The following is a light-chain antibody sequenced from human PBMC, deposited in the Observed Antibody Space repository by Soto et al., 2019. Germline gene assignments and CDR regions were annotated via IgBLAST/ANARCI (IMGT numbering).Light chain of an antibody. CDR1: TGDVTSGHY. V-gene: IGLV7-46*01. CDR3: WLSYSGAVV. Sequence: QAVVTQEPSLTVSPGGTVTLTCGSSTGDVTSGHYPYWFQQRPGQAPRTLIFDTIRKHSWTPARFSGSLLGSKAALTLSGAQAGDEAEYYCWLSYSGAVVFGGGTKLTVL. CDR2: DTI. J-gene: IGLJ2*01.